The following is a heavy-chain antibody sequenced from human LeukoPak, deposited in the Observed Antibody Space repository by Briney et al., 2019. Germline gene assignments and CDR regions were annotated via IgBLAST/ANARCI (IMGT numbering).Heavy chain of an antibody. V-gene: IGHV4-59*01. CDR2: IYYSGST. D-gene: IGHD1-20*01. Sequence: SETLSLTCTVSGGSISSYYWSWIRQPPGKGLEWIGYIYYSGSTNYNPSLKSRVTISVDTSKNQFSLKLSSVTAADTAVYYCARDGITGPRFYNWFDPWGQGTLVTVSP. CDR3: ARDGITGPRFYNWFDP. J-gene: IGHJ5*02. CDR1: GGSISSYY.